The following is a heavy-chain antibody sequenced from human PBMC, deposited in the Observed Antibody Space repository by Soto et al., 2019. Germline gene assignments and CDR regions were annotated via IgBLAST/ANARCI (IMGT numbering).Heavy chain of an antibody. CDR3: ASTGIAVADPTYYYYYMDV. D-gene: IGHD6-19*01. Sequence: SVKVSCKASGGTFSSYTISWVRQAPGQGLEWMGRIIPILGIANYAQKFQGRVTITADKSTSTAYMELSSLRSEDTAVYYCASTGIAVADPTYYYYYMDVWGKGTTVTVSS. V-gene: IGHV1-69*02. CDR2: IIPILGIA. CDR1: GGTFSSYT. J-gene: IGHJ6*03.